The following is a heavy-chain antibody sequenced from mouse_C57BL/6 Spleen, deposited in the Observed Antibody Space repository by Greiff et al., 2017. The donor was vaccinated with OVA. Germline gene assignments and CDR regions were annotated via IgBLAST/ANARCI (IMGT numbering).Heavy chain of an antibody. D-gene: IGHD2-5*01. CDR2: IYPGDGDT. V-gene: IGHV1-82*01. CDR3: AAYYSNPYYFDY. J-gene: IGHJ2*01. Sequence: QVHVKQSGPELVKPGASVKISCKASGYAFSSSWMNWVKQRPGKGLEWIGRIYPGDGDTNYNGKFKGKATLTADKSSSTAYMHLSSLTSEDSAVYFSAAYYSNPYYFDYWGQGTTLTVSS. CDR1: GYAFSSSW.